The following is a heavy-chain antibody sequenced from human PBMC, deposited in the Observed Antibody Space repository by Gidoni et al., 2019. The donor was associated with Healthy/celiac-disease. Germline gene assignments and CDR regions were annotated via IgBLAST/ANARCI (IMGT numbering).Heavy chain of an antibody. D-gene: IGHD3-3*01. Sequence: QLQLQESGPGLVKPSETLSLTCSVSGGSINDNSYYWGWFRQPPGKGLEWIGNIYYSGSTYYSPSLKSRVTISADMSKNQFSLKLSSVTAADTAVYYCARLGPTSIFGVASPAEDVWGQGTTVTVSS. V-gene: IGHV4-39*01. J-gene: IGHJ6*02. CDR3: ARLGPTSIFGVASPAEDV. CDR1: GGSINDNSYY. CDR2: IYYSGST.